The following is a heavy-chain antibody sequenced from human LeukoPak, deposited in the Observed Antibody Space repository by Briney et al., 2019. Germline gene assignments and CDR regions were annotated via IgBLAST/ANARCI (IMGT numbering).Heavy chain of an antibody. CDR2: ISYSGST. J-gene: IGHJ4*02. Sequence: PSETLSLTCTVSGGSVSSGSYFWSWIRQSPGKGLEWIGYISYSGSTNYNPSLKSRVTISVDTSKNQFSLKLSSVTAADTAVYYCARSQWETLGYWGQGTLVTVSS. D-gene: IGHD1-26*01. CDR1: GGSVSSGSYF. CDR3: ARSQWETLGY. V-gene: IGHV4-61*01.